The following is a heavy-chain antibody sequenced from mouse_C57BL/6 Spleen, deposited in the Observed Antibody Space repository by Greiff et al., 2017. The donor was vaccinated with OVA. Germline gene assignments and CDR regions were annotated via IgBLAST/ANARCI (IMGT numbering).Heavy chain of an antibody. CDR1: GYTFTSYW. J-gene: IGHJ2*01. Sequence: VQLQQSGTVLARPGASVKMSCKTSGYTFTSYWMHWVKQRPGQGLEWIGAIYPGNSDTSYNQKFKGKAKLTAVTSASTAYMELSSLTNEDSAVYYCTREYYYGSSYEGYFDYWGQGTTLTVSS. V-gene: IGHV1-5*01. D-gene: IGHD1-1*01. CDR2: IYPGNSDT. CDR3: TREYYYGSSYEGYFDY.